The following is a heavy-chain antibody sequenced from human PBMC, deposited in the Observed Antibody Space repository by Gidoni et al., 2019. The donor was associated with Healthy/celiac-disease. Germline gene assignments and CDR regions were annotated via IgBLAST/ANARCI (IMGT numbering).Heavy chain of an antibody. D-gene: IGHD1-26*01. V-gene: IGHV4-34*01. J-gene: IGHJ5*02. CDR1: GGSFSGYY. CDR3: ARGLNPGAPNWFDP. Sequence: QVQLQQWGAGLLKPSETLSITCAVYGGSFSGYYWSWIRQPPGKGLEWIGEINHSGSTNYNPSLKSLVTISVDTSKNQFSLKLSSVTAADTAVYYCARGLNPGAPNWFDPWGQGTLVTVSS. CDR2: INHSGST.